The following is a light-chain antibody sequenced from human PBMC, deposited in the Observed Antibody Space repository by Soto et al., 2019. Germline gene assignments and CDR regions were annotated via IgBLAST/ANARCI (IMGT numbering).Light chain of an antibody. V-gene: IGKV1-8*01. CDR2: AAS. CDR1: QGISSY. Sequence: AIRMTQSPSSFSASTGDRVTITCQASQGISSYLAWYQQKPGKAPKLLIYAASTLQSGVPSRFSGSGSGTDFTLTISCLQSEDFATYFCQQYYSYPPDTFGQGTKLEIK. CDR3: QQYYSYPPDT. J-gene: IGKJ2*01.